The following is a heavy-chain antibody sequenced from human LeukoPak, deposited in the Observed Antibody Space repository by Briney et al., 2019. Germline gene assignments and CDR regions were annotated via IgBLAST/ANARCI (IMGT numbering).Heavy chain of an antibody. Sequence: GGSLRLSCAASGFTVSSNYMSWVRQAPGKGLEWVSVIYSGGSTYYADSVKGRFTISRHNSKNTLYLQMNSLRAEDTAVYYRARASPSSSDAFDIWGQGTMVTV. CDR2: IYSGGST. V-gene: IGHV3-53*04. J-gene: IGHJ3*02. CDR3: ARASPSSSDAFDI. CDR1: GFTVSSNY. D-gene: IGHD6-6*01.